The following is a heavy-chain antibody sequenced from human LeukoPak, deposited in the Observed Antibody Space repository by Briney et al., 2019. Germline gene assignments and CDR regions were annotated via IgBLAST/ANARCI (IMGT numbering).Heavy chain of an antibody. CDR2: ISSSSSTI. CDR1: GFTFSIYS. CDR3: ARVGVVIPKGDAFDI. D-gene: IGHD3-3*01. V-gene: IGHV3-48*01. Sequence: PGGSLRLSCAASGFTFSIYSMNWVRQAPGKGLEWLSYISSSSSTINYADSVKGRFTISRDNVKNSLYLQMNSLRAEDTAVYYCARVGVVIPKGDAFDIWGQGTMVTVSS. J-gene: IGHJ3*02.